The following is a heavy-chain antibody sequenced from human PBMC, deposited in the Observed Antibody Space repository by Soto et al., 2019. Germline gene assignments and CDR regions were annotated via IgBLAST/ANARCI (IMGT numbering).Heavy chain of an antibody. Sequence: PXETLSLTCTVSGGSISSSSYYWGWIRQPPGKGLEWIGSIYYSGSTYYNPSLKSRVTISVDTSKNQFSLKLSSVTAADTAVYYCALGVGYYYYGMDVWGQGTTVTVSS. V-gene: IGHV4-39*01. CDR1: GGSISSSSYY. CDR2: IYYSGST. CDR3: ALGVGYYYYGMDV. D-gene: IGHD3-10*01. J-gene: IGHJ6*02.